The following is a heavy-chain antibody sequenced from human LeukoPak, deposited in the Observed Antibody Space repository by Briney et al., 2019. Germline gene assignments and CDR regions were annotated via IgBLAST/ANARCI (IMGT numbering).Heavy chain of an antibody. V-gene: IGHV3-23*01. Sequence: GGALRLSCAASGFTFSSYDMTWVRQAPGRGLEWVSSIRPSGDNTYYADSVKGRFTISRDNSKNTLYLQMNSLRAEDTAVYYCARDRGSYLLDYWGQGTLVTVSS. CDR3: ARDRGSYLLDY. CDR1: GFTFSSYD. D-gene: IGHD1-26*01. CDR2: IRPSGDNT. J-gene: IGHJ4*02.